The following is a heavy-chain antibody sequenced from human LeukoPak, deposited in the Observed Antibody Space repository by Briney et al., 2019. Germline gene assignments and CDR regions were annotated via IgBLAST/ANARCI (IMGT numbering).Heavy chain of an antibody. J-gene: IGHJ5*02. CDR3: ARGRTMIRGVSWFDP. Sequence: GASMTVSCMASVYSFIDYYIHWVRQAPGQELAWMGWINPTSGATKYAQKFQGRVTMTRDTSISTAYMELTSLRSDDTAVYYCARGRTMIRGVSWFDPWGQGTLVSVSS. CDR1: VYSFIDYY. CDR2: INPTSGAT. D-gene: IGHD3-10*01. V-gene: IGHV1-2*02.